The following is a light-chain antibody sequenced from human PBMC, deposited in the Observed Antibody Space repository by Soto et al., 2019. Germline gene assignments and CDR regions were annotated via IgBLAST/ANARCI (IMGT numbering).Light chain of an antibody. CDR3: QQYNNWPA. CDR1: QSVSSSY. Sequence: MVLTQSPGTLSLSPGERATLSCRASQSVSSSYLAWYQQKPGQAPRLLIYGTSTRATGISARFSGGGSGTEFTLTISSLQSEDFAVYYCQQYNNWPAFGQGTKV. CDR2: GTS. J-gene: IGKJ1*01. V-gene: IGKV3-15*01.